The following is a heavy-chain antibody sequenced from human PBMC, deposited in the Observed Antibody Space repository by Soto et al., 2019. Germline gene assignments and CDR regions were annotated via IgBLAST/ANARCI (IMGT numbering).Heavy chain of an antibody. CDR2: IHPGDSDT. V-gene: IGHV5-51*01. CDR1: GYIFTNYW. D-gene: IGHD2-15*01. J-gene: IGHJ4*02. CDR3: VRQGLNRMSPVPATSDY. Sequence: GESLKISCKGSGYIFTNYWIAWVRQVPGKGLEWMGIIHPGDSDTRCTPSFHGQVTISVDRSTSTAYLQWSSLEASDTAIYYCVRQGLNRMSPVPATSDYWGQGTLVTVSS.